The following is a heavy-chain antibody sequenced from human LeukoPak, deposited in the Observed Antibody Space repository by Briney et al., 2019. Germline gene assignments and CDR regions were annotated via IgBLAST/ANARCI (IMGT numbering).Heavy chain of an antibody. CDR3: ARGAVLLWFGELSAWLDY. Sequence: PGGSLRLSCAASGFTFSSYSMNWVRQAPGKGLEWVSSISSSSSYIYYADSVKGRFTISRDNAKNSLYLQMNSLRAEDTAVYYCARGAVLLWFGELSAWLDYWGQETLVTVSS. D-gene: IGHD3-10*01. CDR2: ISSSSSYI. V-gene: IGHV3-21*01. CDR1: GFTFSSYS. J-gene: IGHJ4*02.